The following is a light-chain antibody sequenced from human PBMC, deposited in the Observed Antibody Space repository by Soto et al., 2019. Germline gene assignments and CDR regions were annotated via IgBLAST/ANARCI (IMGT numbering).Light chain of an antibody. Sequence: DIQMTQSPSTLSASVGDRVTITCRASESISSWLAWYQQKPGKAPKLLIYDASTLESGVPSRFSGRGSGTDFTLTISSLQPDDFATYYCQHYNSYPLTFGGGTKVDIK. J-gene: IGKJ4*01. CDR1: ESISSW. V-gene: IGKV1-5*01. CDR3: QHYNSYPLT. CDR2: DAS.